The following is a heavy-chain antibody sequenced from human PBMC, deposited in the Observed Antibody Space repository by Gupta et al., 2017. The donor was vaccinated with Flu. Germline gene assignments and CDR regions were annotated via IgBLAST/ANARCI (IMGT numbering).Heavy chain of an antibody. D-gene: IGHD5-18*01. J-gene: IGHJ4*02. CDR2: ISGSGGST. CDR1: GFPFSSYA. Sequence: EVQLLESGGGLVQPGGSLRLSCAASGFPFSSYAMSWVRQAPGKGLEWVSAISGSGGSTYYADSVKGRFTISRDNSKNTLYLQMNSLRAEDTAVYYCAKDYSPRGYSYGGFDYWGQGTLVTVPS. V-gene: IGHV3-23*01. CDR3: AKDYSPRGYSYGGFDY.